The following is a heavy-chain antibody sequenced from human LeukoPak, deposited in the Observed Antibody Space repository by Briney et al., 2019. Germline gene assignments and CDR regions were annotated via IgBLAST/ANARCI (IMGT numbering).Heavy chain of an antibody. CDR2: INPNSGGT. D-gene: IGHD2-15*01. CDR3: SSASLRCSGGSCYEMDV. J-gene: IGHJ6*04. V-gene: IGHV1-2*02. Sequence: ASVKVSCKASGYTFAGYYMHWVRQAPGQGLEWMGWINPNSGGTNYAQKFQGRVTMTRDPSLSTAYMGLSRLRSDDTAVYYWSSASLRCSGGSCYEMDVWGKGTTVTVSS. CDR1: GYTFAGYY.